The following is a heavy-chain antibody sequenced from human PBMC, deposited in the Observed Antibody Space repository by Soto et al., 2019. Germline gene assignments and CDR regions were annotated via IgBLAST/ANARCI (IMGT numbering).Heavy chain of an antibody. CDR3: ARGVSSGWSNWFDP. Sequence: SQILSLTCAISGDRVSSNSAAWNWIRQSPSRGLEWLGRTYYRPKWYNDYAVSVKSRITINPDTSKNQFSLQLNSVTPEDTAVYYCARGVSSGWSNWFDPWGQGTLVTVSS. CDR1: GDRVSSNSAA. J-gene: IGHJ5*02. CDR2: TYYRPKWYN. D-gene: IGHD6-19*01. V-gene: IGHV6-1*01.